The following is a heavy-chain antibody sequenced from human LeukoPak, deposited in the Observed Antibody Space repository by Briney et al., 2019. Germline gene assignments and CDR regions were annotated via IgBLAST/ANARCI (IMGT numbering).Heavy chain of an antibody. CDR2: IKQDGSEK. D-gene: IGHD5-24*01. Sequence: GGSLRHSCAASGFTFSNYWMSWVRQAPGKGLEWVANIKQDGSEKYYVDSVKGRFTISRDNAKNSLYLQMNSLRAEDTAVYYCASGTVDGCHDYWGQGTLVTVSS. V-gene: IGHV3-7*01. CDR1: GFTFSNYW. CDR3: ASGTVDGCHDY. J-gene: IGHJ4*02.